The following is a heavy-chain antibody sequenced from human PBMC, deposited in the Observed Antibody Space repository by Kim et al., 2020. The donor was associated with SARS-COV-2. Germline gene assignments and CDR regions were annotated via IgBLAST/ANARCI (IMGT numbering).Heavy chain of an antibody. D-gene: IGHD4-17*01. V-gene: IGHV3-30*01. J-gene: IGHJ4*02. CDR3: ARVGLNWAVTTWYYFDS. Sequence: VKGRLTISRDNSKNTLYLQMNSLRIEDTAVYYCARVGLNWAVTTWYYFDSWGQGTLVTVSS.